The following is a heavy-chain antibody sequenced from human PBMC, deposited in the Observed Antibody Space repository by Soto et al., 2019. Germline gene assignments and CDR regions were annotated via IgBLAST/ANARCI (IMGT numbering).Heavy chain of an antibody. V-gene: IGHV1-69*04. D-gene: IGHD6-13*01. CDR2: IIPILGIA. CDR1: GGTFSSYT. J-gene: IGHJ4*02. Sequence: GASVKGSCKASGGTFSSYTISWVRQAPGQGLEWMGRIIPILGIANYAQKFQGRVTITADKSTSTAYMELSSLRSEDTAVYYCARETTGIAAAYYFDYWGQGTLVTVSS. CDR3: ARETTGIAAAYYFDY.